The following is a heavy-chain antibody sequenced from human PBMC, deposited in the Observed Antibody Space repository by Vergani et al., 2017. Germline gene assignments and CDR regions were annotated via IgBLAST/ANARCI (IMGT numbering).Heavy chain of an antibody. CDR1: GGSFSGYY. CDR3: ARRERGMVYARPGYFQH. D-gene: IGHD2-8*01. V-gene: IGHV4-34*01. CDR2: INHSGST. Sequence: QVQLQESGPGLLKPSETLSLTCAVYGGSFSGYYWSWIRQPPGKGLEWIGEINHSGSTNYNPSLKSRVTISVDTSKNQFSLKLSSVTAADTAVYYCARRERGMVYARPGYFQHWGQGTLVTVSS. J-gene: IGHJ1*01.